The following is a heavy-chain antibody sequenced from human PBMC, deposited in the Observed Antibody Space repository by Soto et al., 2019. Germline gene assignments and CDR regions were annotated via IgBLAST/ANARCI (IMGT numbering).Heavy chain of an antibody. CDR3: AHRQDSSSWYHYYYYYGMDV. Sequence: SGPTLVNPTQTLTLTCTFSGFSLSTSGVGVGWIRQPPGKALEWLALIYWNDDKRYSPSLKSRLTITKDTSKNQVVLTMTNTDPVDTATYYCAHRQDSSSWYHYYYYYGMDVWGQGTTVTV. CDR2: IYWNDDK. J-gene: IGHJ6*02. CDR1: GFSLSTSGVG. D-gene: IGHD6-13*01. V-gene: IGHV2-5*01.